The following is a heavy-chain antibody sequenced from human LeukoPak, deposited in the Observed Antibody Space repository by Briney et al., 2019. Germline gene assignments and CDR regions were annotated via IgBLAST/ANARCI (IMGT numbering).Heavy chain of an antibody. D-gene: IGHD3-10*01. J-gene: IGHJ4*02. CDR2: ISGGST. CDR1: GFTVSSNE. V-gene: IGHV3-38-3*01. Sequence: GGSLRLSCAASGFTVSSNEMSWVRQAPGKGLEWVSSISGGSTYYADSRKGRFTISRDNSKDTLYLQMNSLRAEDTAVYYCARDGDYYGSGSYFDYWGQGTLVTVSS. CDR3: ARDGDYYGSGSYFDY.